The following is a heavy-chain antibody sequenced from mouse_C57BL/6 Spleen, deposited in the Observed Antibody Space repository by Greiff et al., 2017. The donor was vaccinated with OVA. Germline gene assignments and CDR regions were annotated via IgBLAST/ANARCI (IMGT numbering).Heavy chain of an antibody. J-gene: IGHJ2*01. CDR1: GYAFRSSW. Sequence: QVQLQQSGPELVKPGASVKISCKASGYAFRSSWMNWVKQRPGKGLEWIGRIYPGDGDTNYNGKFKGKATLTADKSSSTAYMQLSSLTSEDSAVYFCARSGTTILDYWGQGTTLTVSS. V-gene: IGHV1-82*01. CDR3: ARSGTTILDY. D-gene: IGHD2-1*01. CDR2: IYPGDGDT.